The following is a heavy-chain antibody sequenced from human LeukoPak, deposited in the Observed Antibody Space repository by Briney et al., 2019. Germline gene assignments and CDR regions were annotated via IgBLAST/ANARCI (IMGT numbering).Heavy chain of an antibody. D-gene: IGHD1-26*01. Sequence: GASVKVSCKASGGTFSSYAISWVRQAPGQGLEWMGRIIPIRGIANYAQKFQGRVTITADKSTSTAYMELSSLRAEDTAVYYCARVSSSGSYSGHLAFDIWGQGTMVTVSS. CDR3: ARVSSSGSYSGHLAFDI. V-gene: IGHV1-69*04. CDR1: GGTFSSYA. J-gene: IGHJ3*02. CDR2: IIPIRGIA.